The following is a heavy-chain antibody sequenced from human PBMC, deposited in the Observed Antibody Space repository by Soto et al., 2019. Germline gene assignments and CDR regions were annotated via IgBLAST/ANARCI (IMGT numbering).Heavy chain of an antibody. V-gene: IGHV3-23*01. CDR3: AKDGGYCSGGSCYDYYYYMDV. CDR1: GFTFSSYA. D-gene: IGHD2-15*01. J-gene: IGHJ6*03. CDR2: ISGSGGST. Sequence: GSLRLSCAASGFTFSSYAMSWVRQAPGKGLEWVSAISGSGGSTYYADSVKGRFTISRDNSKNTLYLQMNSLRAEDTAVYYCAKDGGYCSGGSCYDYYYYMDVWGKGTTVTVSS.